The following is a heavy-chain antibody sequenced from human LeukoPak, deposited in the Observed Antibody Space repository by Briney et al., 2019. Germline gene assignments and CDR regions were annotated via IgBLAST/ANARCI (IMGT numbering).Heavy chain of an antibody. D-gene: IGHD3-22*01. CDR1: GGSFSGYY. CDR2: INHSGST. Sequence: SETLSLTCAVYGGSFSGYYWSWIRQPPGKGLEWIGEINHSGSTNYNPSLKSRVTISVDTSKNQFSLKLSSVTAADTAVYYCARGLVAVTKFDYWGQGTLVTVSS. J-gene: IGHJ4*02. V-gene: IGHV4-34*01. CDR3: ARGLVAVTKFDY.